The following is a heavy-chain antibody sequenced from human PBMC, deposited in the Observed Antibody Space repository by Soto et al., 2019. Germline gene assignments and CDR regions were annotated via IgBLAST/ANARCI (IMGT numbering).Heavy chain of an antibody. D-gene: IGHD4-17*01. CDR2: MNPNSGNT. CDR3: ARGQSFLTTVIPYYYYGMDV. CDR1: GYTFTSYD. J-gene: IGHJ6*02. V-gene: IGHV1-8*01. Sequence: GASVKVSCKASGYTFTSYDINWVRQATGQGLEWMGWMNPNSGNTGYAQKFQGRVTMTRNTSISTAYMELSSLRSEDTAVYYCARGQSFLTTVIPYYYYGMDVWGQGTTVTVSS.